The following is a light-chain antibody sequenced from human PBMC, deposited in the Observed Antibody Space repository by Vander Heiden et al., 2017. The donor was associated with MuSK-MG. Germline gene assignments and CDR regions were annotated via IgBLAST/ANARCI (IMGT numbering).Light chain of an antibody. J-gene: IGLJ3*02. CDR1: SANIGAHYD. Sequence: QSVLTQPPSVSGAPGQRVTISCTGSSANIGAHYDVNWYQLLPGAAPKVLSYVTSNRPSGVPDRFSGSRSGTSASLAITGLQAEDEADYYCQSYDSSLSGWVFGGGTKLTVL. CDR3: QSYDSSLSGWV. V-gene: IGLV1-40*01. CDR2: VTS.